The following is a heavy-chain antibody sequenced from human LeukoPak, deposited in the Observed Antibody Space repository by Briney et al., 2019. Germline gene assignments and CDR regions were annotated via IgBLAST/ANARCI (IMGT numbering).Heavy chain of an antibody. V-gene: IGHV1-2*02. J-gene: IGHJ4*02. Sequence: ASVKVSCKASGYTFTGYYMHWVRQAPGQGLEWMGWINPNSGGTNYVQKFQGRVTMTRDTSISTAYMELSRLRSDDTALYYCTRAPSSGPFDYWGQGTLVTVSS. CDR1: GYTFTGYY. CDR2: INPNSGGT. D-gene: IGHD3-22*01. CDR3: TRAPSSGPFDY.